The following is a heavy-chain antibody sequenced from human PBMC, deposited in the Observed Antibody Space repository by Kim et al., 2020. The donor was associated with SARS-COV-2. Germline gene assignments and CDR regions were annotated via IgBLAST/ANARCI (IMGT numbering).Heavy chain of an antibody. CDR2: IYYSGST. J-gene: IGHJ5*02. V-gene: IGHV4-59*01. Sequence: SETLSLTCTVSGGSISSYYWSWIRQPPGKGLEWIGYIYYSGSTNYNPSLKSRVTISVDTSKNQFSLKLSSVTAADTAVYYCARTSYDILTGYSPNWFDPWGQGTLVTVSS. CDR3: ARTSYDILTGYSPNWFDP. CDR1: GGSISSYY. D-gene: IGHD3-9*01.